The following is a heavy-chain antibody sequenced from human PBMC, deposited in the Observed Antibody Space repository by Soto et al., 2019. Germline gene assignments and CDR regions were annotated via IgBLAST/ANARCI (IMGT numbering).Heavy chain of an antibody. V-gene: IGHV1-69*02. Sequence: QVQLVQSGAEVKKPGSSVKVSCKASGGTFSSYTISWVRQAPGQGLEWMGRIIPILGIANYAQKFQGRVTITADKSTSTAYMELSSLRSEDTAVYYCAIGVWATVTRGYYYSYYYMDVWGKGTTVTVSS. CDR1: GGTFSSYT. CDR3: AIGVWATVTRGYYYSYYYMDV. J-gene: IGHJ6*03. CDR2: IIPILGIA. D-gene: IGHD4-4*01.